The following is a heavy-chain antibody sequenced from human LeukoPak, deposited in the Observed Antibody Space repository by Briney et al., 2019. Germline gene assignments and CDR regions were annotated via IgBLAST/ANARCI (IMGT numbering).Heavy chain of an antibody. J-gene: IGHJ4*02. V-gene: IGHV3-48*04. CDR2: ISSSSSTI. CDR3: ARDQRRCSSTSCYYFDY. Sequence: GGSLRLSCAASGFTFSSYSMNWVRQAPGKGLEWVSYISSSSSTIYYADSVKGRFTISRDNAKNSLYLQMNSLRAEDTAVYYCARDQRRCSSTSCYYFDYWGQGTLVTVSS. CDR1: GFTFSSYS. D-gene: IGHD2-2*01.